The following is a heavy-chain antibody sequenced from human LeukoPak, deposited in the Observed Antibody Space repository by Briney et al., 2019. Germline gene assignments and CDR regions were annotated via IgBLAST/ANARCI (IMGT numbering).Heavy chain of an antibody. CDR1: GGSFSGYY. V-gene: IGHV4-34*01. J-gene: IGHJ4*02. Sequence: PSETLSLTCAVYGGSFSGYYWSRIRQPPGKGLEWIGEINHSGSTNYNPSLKSRVTISVDTSKNQFSLKLSSVTAADTAVYYCARRGFDYYGSGRTFDYWGQGTLVTVSS. CDR3: ARRGFDYYGSGRTFDY. CDR2: INHSGST. D-gene: IGHD3-10*01.